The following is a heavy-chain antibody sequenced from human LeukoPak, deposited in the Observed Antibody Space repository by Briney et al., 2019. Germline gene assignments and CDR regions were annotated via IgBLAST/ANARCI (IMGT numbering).Heavy chain of an antibody. CDR2: IKEDGGEK. J-gene: IGHJ6*03. V-gene: IGHV3-7*01. Sequence: PGGSLRLSCAASGFTLSSYWMSWVRQAPGKGLEWVANIKEDGGEKYYVDSVKGRFTISRDNARNSLYLQMNSLRVEDTAVYYCVRARFETTVTALIRKKNYYYYYMDVWGKGTTVTVSS. CDR1: GFTLSSYW. D-gene: IGHD4-17*01. CDR3: VRARFETTVTALIRKKNYYYYYMDV.